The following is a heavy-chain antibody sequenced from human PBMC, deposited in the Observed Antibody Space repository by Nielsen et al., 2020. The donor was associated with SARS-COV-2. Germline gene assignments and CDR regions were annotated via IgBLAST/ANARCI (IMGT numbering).Heavy chain of an antibody. CDR3: ARGDLVVVPSPILGLGPFFYYFYLDV. CDR2: VSHSGSI. D-gene: IGHD2-2*01. V-gene: IGHV4-4*02. CDR1: GGSFSSNDW. J-gene: IGHJ6*03. Sequence: SETLSLTCAVSGGSFSSNDWWTWVRQSPGAGLEWIGEVSHSGSINYNPSLKSRVTLSMDKSKRQFSLRLTSVSAADTAVYFCARGDLVVVPSPILGLGPFFYYFYLDVWGKGTTVIVSS.